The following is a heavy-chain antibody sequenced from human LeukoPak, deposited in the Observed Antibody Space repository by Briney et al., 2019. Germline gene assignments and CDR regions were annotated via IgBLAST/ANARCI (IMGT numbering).Heavy chain of an antibody. CDR3: ARGYYDILTGYYNRLFDY. CDR1: GGSISSSSYY. J-gene: IGHJ4*02. CDR2: IYYSGST. D-gene: IGHD3-9*01. V-gene: IGHV4-39*07. Sequence: SETLSLTCTVSGGSISSSSYYWGWIRQPPGKGLEWIGSIYYSGSTYYNPSLKSRVTISVDTSKNQFSLKLSSVTAADTAVYYCARGYYDILTGYYNRLFDYWGQGTLVTVSS.